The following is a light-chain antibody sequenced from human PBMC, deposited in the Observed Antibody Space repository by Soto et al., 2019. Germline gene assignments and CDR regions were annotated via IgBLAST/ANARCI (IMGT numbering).Light chain of an antibody. J-gene: IGKJ5*01. Sequence: AIQMTQSPSSLSASVGDRVTITCRASQDIRNDLGWFQQKPGKAPKLLIYAISTLESGVPSRFSGSGSGTYFTLTISSLQPEDLATYFCLHDFNYPITFGQGTRLEIK. CDR1: QDIRND. V-gene: IGKV1-6*01. CDR3: LHDFNYPIT. CDR2: AIS.